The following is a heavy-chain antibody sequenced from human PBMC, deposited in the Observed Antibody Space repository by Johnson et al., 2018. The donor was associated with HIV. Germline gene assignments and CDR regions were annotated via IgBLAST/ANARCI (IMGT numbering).Heavy chain of an antibody. J-gene: IGHJ3*02. CDR1: GFTFSSYA. D-gene: IGHD6-13*01. CDR2: ISSDGRTT. Sequence: VQLVESGGGVVQPGRSLRLSCAASGFTFSSYAMHWVLQAPGKGLEYVSGISSDGRTTYYATSVKGRFTISRDNSKNTLFLHMGSLRAEDLAVYYCARERYSTLINDAFDMWGQGTMVTVSS. V-gene: IGHV3-64*01. CDR3: ARERYSTLINDAFDM.